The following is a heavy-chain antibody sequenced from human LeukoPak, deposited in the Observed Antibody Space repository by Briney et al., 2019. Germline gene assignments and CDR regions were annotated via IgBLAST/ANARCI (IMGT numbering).Heavy chain of an antibody. J-gene: IGHJ4*02. Sequence: SETLSLTCTVSGGSISSSNFYWGWIRQPPGKGLEWIGSIYYSGSTYYNPSLKSRVTISVDTSKNQFSLKLSSVTAADTAVYYCARLRTTSFDYWGQGTLVTVSS. D-gene: IGHD4-11*01. CDR3: ARLRTTSFDY. CDR2: IYYSGST. V-gene: IGHV4-39*07. CDR1: GGSISSSNFY.